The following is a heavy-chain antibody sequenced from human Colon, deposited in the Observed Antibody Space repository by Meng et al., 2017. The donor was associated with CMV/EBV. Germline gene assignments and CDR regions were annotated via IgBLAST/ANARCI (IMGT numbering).Heavy chain of an antibody. CDR3: AKAQGGGIPARIRPTPFDS. V-gene: IGHV3-23*03. Sequence: GESLKISCAASGFTFSSYSMYWVRQAPGKGLEWVSVINSGRGSTDYADSVKGRFTISRDNSKDTLYLQMNSLRADDTAIYFCAKAQGGGIPARIRPTPFDSWGQGTLVTVSS. CDR1: GFTFSSYS. CDR2: INSGRGST. J-gene: IGHJ4*02. D-gene: IGHD6-6*01.